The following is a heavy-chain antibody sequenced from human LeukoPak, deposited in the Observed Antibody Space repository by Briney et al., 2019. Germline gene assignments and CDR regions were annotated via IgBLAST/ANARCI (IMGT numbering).Heavy chain of an antibody. D-gene: IGHD3-16*02. CDR3: ARDLGGDYVWGSYRDDAFDI. CDR1: GGSISSSSYY. CDR2: IYYSGST. Sequence: SETLSLTCTVSGGSISSSSYYWGWIRQPPGKGLEWIGSIYYSGSTNYNPSLKSRVTISVDTSKNQFSLKLSSVTAADTAVYYCARDLGGDYVWGSYRDDAFDIWGQGTMVTVSS. J-gene: IGHJ3*02. V-gene: IGHV4-39*07.